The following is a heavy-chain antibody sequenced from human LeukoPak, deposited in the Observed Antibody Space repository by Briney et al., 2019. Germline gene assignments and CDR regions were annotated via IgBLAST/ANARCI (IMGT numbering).Heavy chain of an antibody. CDR3: ARFDHVWETHGMDAFDL. V-gene: IGHV4-38-2*01. CDR2: MFHSEKS. J-gene: IGHJ3*01. Sequence: SETLSLTCRVSGYSISSGYSWGWMRQAPGQGLEWIGNMFHSEKSYNNPSLKSRATISADTSKNQFSLKVTSVIATDAALYYCARFDHVWETHGMDAFDLWGQGTMVTVSS. D-gene: IGHD3-16*01. CDR1: GYSISSGYS.